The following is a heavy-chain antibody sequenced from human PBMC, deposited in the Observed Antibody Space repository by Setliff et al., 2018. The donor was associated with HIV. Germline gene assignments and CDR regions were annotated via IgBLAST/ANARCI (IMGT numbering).Heavy chain of an antibody. CDR1: GASISSYY. CDR2: VDYNGRT. D-gene: IGHD3-16*02. V-gene: IGHV4-59*01. J-gene: IGHJ4*02. CDR3: ARGAPYDYVWGSYRHFDY. Sequence: ASETLSLTCSVSGASISSYYWSWIRQPPGKGLEWIGYVDYNGRTDYNPSLKSRVTISLDTSKNQVSLKLSSVAAADTAVYFCARGAPYDYVWGSYRHFDYWGQGTLVTVSS.